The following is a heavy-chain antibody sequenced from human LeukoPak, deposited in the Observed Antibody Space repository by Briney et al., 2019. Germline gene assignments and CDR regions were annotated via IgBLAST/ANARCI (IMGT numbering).Heavy chain of an antibody. CDR1: GYTFTAHY. Sequence: GASVKVSCKASGYTFTAHYIHWVRQTPGQGGEVRGLIDPNKGETNYAQKFLGRVTMTGDTSISKVYMEMNSLTSDDTALYYCARGAMYAFDYWGQGTLVTVSS. J-gene: IGHJ4*02. CDR2: IDPNKGET. D-gene: IGHD2-8*01. CDR3: ARGAMYAFDY. V-gene: IGHV1-2*06.